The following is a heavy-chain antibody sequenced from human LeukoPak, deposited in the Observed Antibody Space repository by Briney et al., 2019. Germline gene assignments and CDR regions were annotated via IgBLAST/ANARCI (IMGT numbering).Heavy chain of an antibody. D-gene: IGHD6-6*01. J-gene: IGHJ4*02. CDR2: IYTSGST. V-gene: IGHV4-4*07. Sequence: PSETLSLTCTVSGGSISSYYWSWIRQPAGKGLEWIGRIYTSGSTNYNPSLKSRVTMSLDTSKNQFSLKLRSVTAADTAVYYCARAPAGRPNGWHDYWGQGTLVTVSS. CDR1: GGSISSYY. CDR3: ARAPAGRPNGWHDY.